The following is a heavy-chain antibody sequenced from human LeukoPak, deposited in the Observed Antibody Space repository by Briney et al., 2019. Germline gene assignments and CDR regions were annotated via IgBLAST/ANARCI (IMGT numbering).Heavy chain of an antibody. V-gene: IGHV4-38-2*02. CDR1: GYSISSGYY. J-gene: IGHJ6*04. CDR2: IYHSGST. Sequence: SETLSLTCTVSGYSISSGYYWGWIRQPPGKGLEWIGSIYHSGSTYYNPSLKSRVTISVDTSKNQFSLKLSSVTAADTAVYYCARSRRLGEGVWGKGTTVTVSS. D-gene: IGHD4-17*01. CDR3: ARSRRLGEGV.